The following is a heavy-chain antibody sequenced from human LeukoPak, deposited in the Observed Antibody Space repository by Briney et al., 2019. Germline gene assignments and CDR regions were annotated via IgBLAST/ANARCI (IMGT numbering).Heavy chain of an antibody. CDR3: ARADSYGSILDY. J-gene: IGHJ4*02. CDR1: GFTFSNYW. CDR2: IDQYGRAK. V-gene: IGHV3-7*04. D-gene: IGHD5-18*01. Sequence: GGSLRLSCAASGFTFSNYWMSWVRQAPGKGLEWVASIDQYGRAKYYMDSVRGRFTFSRDNTKNSLHLQMNSLRAEDTAVYYCARADSYGSILDYWGQGTRVIDSS.